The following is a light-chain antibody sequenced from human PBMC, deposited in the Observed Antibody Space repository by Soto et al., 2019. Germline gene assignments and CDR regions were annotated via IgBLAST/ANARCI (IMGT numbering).Light chain of an antibody. CDR1: SSDVGGYNY. J-gene: IGLJ1*01. V-gene: IGLV2-14*01. Sequence: QSVLTQPASVSGSPGQSITISCTGTSSDVGGYNYVSWYQQHPGKAPKLMIYDVSNRPSGVSNRFSGSKSGNTASLTISRLQAEDEADYYCSSYTSSSTYGFGTGTKVTVL. CDR3: SSYTSSSTYG. CDR2: DVS.